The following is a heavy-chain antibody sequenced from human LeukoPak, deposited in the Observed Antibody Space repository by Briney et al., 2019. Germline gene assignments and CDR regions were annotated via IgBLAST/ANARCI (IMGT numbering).Heavy chain of an antibody. CDR2: IYYSGST. CDR1: GGSISSYY. CDR3: ARYLTATDAFDI. Sequence: PSETLSLTCTVSGGSISSYYWSWIRQPPGKGLEWIGYIYYSGSTNYNPSLKSRVTISVDTSKNQFSLKLTSVTAADTGVYYCARYLTATDAFDIWGQGTMVTVSS. V-gene: IGHV4-59*08. D-gene: IGHD2-8*01. J-gene: IGHJ3*02.